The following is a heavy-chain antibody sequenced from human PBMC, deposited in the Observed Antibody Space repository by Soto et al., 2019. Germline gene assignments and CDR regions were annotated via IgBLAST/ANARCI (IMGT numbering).Heavy chain of an antibody. CDR3: ARTVGEYSSSRRTNWFDT. D-gene: IGHD6-6*01. V-gene: IGHV4-61*01. J-gene: IGHJ5*02. Sequence: SETLSLTCTVSGGSVSSGSYYWSWIRQPPGKGLEWIGYIYYSGSTNYNPSLKSRVTISVDTSKNQFSLKLSSVTAAGTAVYYCARTVGEYSSSRRTNWFDTWGQGTLVTVSS. CDR2: IYYSGST. CDR1: GGSVSSGSYY.